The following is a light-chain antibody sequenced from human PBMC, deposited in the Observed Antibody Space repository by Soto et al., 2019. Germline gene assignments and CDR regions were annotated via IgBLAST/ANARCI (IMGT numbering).Light chain of an antibody. CDR3: SSYTSSSTYV. V-gene: IGLV2-18*02. CDR1: SSDVGSYNG. J-gene: IGLJ1*01. Sequence: QSVLTQPPSVSGSPGQSVTISCTGTSSDVGSYNGVSWYQQPPGTAPKLMIYDVSNRPSGVPDRFSGSKSGNTVSLTIPGLQAEDEGDYYWSSYTSSSTYVFGTGTKVTVL. CDR2: DVS.